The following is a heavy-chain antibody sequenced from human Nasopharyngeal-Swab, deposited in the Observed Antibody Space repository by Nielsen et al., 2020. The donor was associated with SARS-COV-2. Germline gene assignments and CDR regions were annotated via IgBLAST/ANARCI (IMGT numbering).Heavy chain of an antibody. CDR3: ARDTGPFDY. V-gene: IGHV4-39*01. CDR1: GASISSSSYY. D-gene: IGHD5-18*01. Sequence: SETLSLTCPLSGASISSSSYYWGSIRQPPGKGLEWIGSIYYSGSTNYNPSLKSRVTISVDTSKNQFSLKLSSVTAADTAVYYCARDTGPFDYWGQGTLVTVS. J-gene: IGHJ4*02. CDR2: IYYSGST.